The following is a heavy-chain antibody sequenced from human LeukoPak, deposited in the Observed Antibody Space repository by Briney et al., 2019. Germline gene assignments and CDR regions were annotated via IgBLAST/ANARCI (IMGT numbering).Heavy chain of an antibody. V-gene: IGHV3-30*18. CDR2: ISYDGSNK. CDR3: AKVAQLLAVAGDY. D-gene: IGHD6-19*01. CDR1: GFTFSNYG. J-gene: IGHJ4*02. Sequence: GGSLRLSGEAAGFTFSNYGMHWVRQAPGKGLEWVAVISYDGSNKYYADSVKGRFTISRDNSKNTLYLQMNSLRAEDTAVYYCAKVAQLLAVAGDYWGQGTLVTVSS.